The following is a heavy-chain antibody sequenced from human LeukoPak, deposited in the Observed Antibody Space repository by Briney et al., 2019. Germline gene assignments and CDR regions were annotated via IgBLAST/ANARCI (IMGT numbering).Heavy chain of an antibody. CDR2: ISSSGSII. J-gene: IGHJ4*02. CDR3: ARTMWGFDY. D-gene: IGHD7-27*01. Sequence: GGSLRLSCASSGYAFSDYEMNWVRQAPGKGLEWVSYISSSGSIIYYADSVKGRFTISRDNAKRSLFLQMNSLRVEDTAVYYCARTMWGFDYWGQGTLVTVSS. CDR1: GYAFSDYE. V-gene: IGHV3-48*03.